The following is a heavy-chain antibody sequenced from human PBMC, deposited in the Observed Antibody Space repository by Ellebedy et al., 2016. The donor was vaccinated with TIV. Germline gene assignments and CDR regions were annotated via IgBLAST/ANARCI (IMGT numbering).Heavy chain of an antibody. J-gene: IGHJ3*02. D-gene: IGHD3-16*01. V-gene: IGHV3-66*01. Sequence: GESLKISCATSGFTVSSNYMSWVRQAPGKGLEWVSVIYSGGSTYYADSVKGRFTISRDNSKNTLHHQMNSLRADDTAIYYCARVDYGLAFHIWGQGTMVTVSS. CDR3: ARVDYGLAFHI. CDR1: GFTVSSNY. CDR2: IYSGGST.